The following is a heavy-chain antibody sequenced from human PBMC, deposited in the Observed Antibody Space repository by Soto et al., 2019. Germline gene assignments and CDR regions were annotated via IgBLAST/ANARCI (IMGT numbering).Heavy chain of an antibody. J-gene: IGHJ4*02. CDR1: GFTFDDYA. Sequence: EVQLVESGGGLVQPGNSLRLSCAGSGFTFDDYAMHWVRQAPGKGLEWVSGISYNSGSVGYADSVSGRFTISRDRAKKSLYLEMNRLKPEDTPFYYCSISKVGFWRGYYSDRAFDHWGQGTLVTVSS. V-gene: IGHV3-9*01. CDR3: SISKVGFWRGYYSDRAFDH. D-gene: IGHD3-3*01. CDR2: ISYNSGSV.